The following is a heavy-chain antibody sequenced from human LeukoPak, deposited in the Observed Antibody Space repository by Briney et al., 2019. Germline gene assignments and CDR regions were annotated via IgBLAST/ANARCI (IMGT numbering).Heavy chain of an antibody. D-gene: IGHD3-10*01. Sequence: SETLSLTCTVSGGSISSYYWSWIRQPPGKGLEWIGYIYATGSTNYNPSLKSRVTISVDTSRDQFSLNLRSVTAADTAVYYCARHGSVRSPLGHWGQGTLVTVSS. CDR2: IYATGST. CDR1: GGSISSYY. CDR3: ARHGSVRSPLGH. J-gene: IGHJ4*02. V-gene: IGHV4-4*09.